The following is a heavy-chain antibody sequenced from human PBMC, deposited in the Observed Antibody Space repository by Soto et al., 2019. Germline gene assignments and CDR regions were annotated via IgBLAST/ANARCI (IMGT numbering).Heavy chain of an antibody. V-gene: IGHV3-30*18. J-gene: IGHJ3*02. D-gene: IGHD2-2*01. Sequence: GGSLRLSCAASGFTFSSYGMHWVRQAPGKGLEWVAVISYDGSNKYYADSVKGRFTISRDNSKNTLYLQRNSLRAEDTAVYYCAKAIYCSSTSCYAFDIWGQGTMVTVSS. CDR1: GFTFSSYG. CDR2: ISYDGSNK. CDR3: AKAIYCSSTSCYAFDI.